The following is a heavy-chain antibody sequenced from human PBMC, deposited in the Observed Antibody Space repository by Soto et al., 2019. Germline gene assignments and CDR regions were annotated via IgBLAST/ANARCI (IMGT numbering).Heavy chain of an antibody. V-gene: IGHV4-31*03. D-gene: IGHD6-19*01. CDR1: GGSISSGGYY. Sequence: QVQLQESGPGLVKPSQTLSLTCTVSGGSISSGGYYWSWIRQHPGNGLEWIGYIYYSGSTYYNPSLTSRVTISVHTSKNQFSLKLSSVTAADTAVYYCARDLRIAVGNWFDPWGQGTLVTVSS. CDR3: ARDLRIAVGNWFDP. CDR2: IYYSGST. J-gene: IGHJ5*02.